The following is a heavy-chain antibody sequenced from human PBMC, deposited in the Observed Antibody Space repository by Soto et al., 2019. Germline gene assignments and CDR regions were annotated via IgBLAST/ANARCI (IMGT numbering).Heavy chain of an antibody. V-gene: IGHV1-46*01. CDR2: INPSGGST. J-gene: IGHJ5*02. CDR3: ARDRIRQQLVRSWFDP. CDR1: GYTFTSYY. Sequence: ASVKVSCKASGYTFTSYYMHWVRQAPGQGLEWMGIINPSGGSTSYAQKFQGRVTMTRDTSTSTVYMELSSLRSEDTAVYYCARDRIRQQLVRSWFDPWGQGTLVTVSS. D-gene: IGHD6-13*01.